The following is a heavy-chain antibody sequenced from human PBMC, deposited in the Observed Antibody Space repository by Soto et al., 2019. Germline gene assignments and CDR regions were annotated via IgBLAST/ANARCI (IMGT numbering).Heavy chain of an antibody. CDR3: ARVMRVATTYYYYYYGMDV. D-gene: IGHD5-12*01. CDR1: GYSISSGYY. V-gene: IGHV4-38-2*01. Sequence: PSETLSLTCAVSGYSISSGYYWGWIRQPPVKGLECIGSIYHSGSSYYNPSLKSRVTISVDTSKNQFSLKLSSVTAADTAVYYCARVMRVATTYYYYYYGMDVGGQGTTVTVSS. J-gene: IGHJ6*02. CDR2: IYHSGSS.